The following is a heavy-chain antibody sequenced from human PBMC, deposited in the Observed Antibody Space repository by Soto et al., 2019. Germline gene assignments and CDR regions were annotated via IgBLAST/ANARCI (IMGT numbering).Heavy chain of an antibody. CDR3: AREGTMVRGVIITLYYYGMDV. Sequence: GGSLRLSCAASGFTFSSYGMHWVRQAPGKGLEWVAVIWYDGSNKYYADSVKGRFTISRDNSKNTLYLQMNSLRAEDTAVYYCAREGTMVRGVIITLYYYGMDVWGQGTTVTVSS. D-gene: IGHD3-10*01. CDR1: GFTFSSYG. CDR2: IWYDGSNK. J-gene: IGHJ6*02. V-gene: IGHV3-33*01.